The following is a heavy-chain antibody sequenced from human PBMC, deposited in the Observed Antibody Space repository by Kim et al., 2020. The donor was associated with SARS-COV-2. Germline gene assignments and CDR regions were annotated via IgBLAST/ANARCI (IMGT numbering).Heavy chain of an antibody. Sequence: AQKVQGRVTMTEDTSTDTAYMELSSLRSEDTAVYYCATMRQQLVRGAFDIWGQGTMVTVSS. V-gene: IGHV1-24*01. J-gene: IGHJ3*02. CDR3: ATMRQQLVRGAFDI. D-gene: IGHD6-13*01.